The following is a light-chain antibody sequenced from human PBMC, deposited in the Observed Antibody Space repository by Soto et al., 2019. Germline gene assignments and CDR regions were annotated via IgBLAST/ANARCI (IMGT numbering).Light chain of an antibody. J-gene: IGLJ2*01. CDR3: QSYDSSLSGVV. Sequence: QLVLTQPPSVSGAPGQRVTISCTGSSSSNIGAGYDVHWYQQVPRTAPKLLIYDNSNRPSGVPDRFSGSKSGTSASLAITGLQAEDEADYYCQSYDSSLSGVVFGGGTKLTVL. CDR1: SSSNIGAGYD. CDR2: DNS. V-gene: IGLV1-40*01.